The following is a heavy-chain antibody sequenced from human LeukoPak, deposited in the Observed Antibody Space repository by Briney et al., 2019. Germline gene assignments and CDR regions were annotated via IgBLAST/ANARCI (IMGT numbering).Heavy chain of an antibody. CDR1: GFTFSDYY. Sequence: GGSLRLSCAASGFTFSDYYMSWIRQAPGKGLEWVSYISSSSSYTNYADSVKGRFTISRDNAKISLYLQMNSLRAEDTAVYYCASVRSTHASYYFDYWGQGTLVTVSS. CDR3: ASVRSTHASYYFDY. V-gene: IGHV3-11*06. D-gene: IGHD2-15*01. J-gene: IGHJ4*02. CDR2: ISSSSSYT.